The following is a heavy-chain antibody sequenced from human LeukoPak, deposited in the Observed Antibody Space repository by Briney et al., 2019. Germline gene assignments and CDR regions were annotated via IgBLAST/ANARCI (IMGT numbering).Heavy chain of an antibody. Sequence: ASVKVSCKASGYIFTNYYMHWVRQAPGQGLEWMGMINPSGGSTRYAQKFQGRVTMTRDTSTNTVYMGLSSLRSEDTAVYYCARGGGLGYCSSTSCRFDYWGQGTLVTVSS. D-gene: IGHD2-2*01. V-gene: IGHV1-46*01. CDR3: ARGGGLGYCSSTSCRFDY. CDR1: GYIFTNYY. CDR2: INPSGGST. J-gene: IGHJ4*02.